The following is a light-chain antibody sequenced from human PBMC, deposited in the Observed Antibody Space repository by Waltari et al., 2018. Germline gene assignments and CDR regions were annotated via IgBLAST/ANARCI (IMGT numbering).Light chain of an antibody. CDR1: QSISPW. CDR3: QHYNNYPPT. J-gene: IGKJ4*01. V-gene: IGKV1-5*03. CDR2: KAS. Sequence: DIQMTQSPSILSASVGDTVTITCRTSQSISPWLAWYQQKPGKAPKLLISKASILESGVPSRFSGSGSGTEFTLTINSLQPDDFATFYCQHYNNYPPTFGGGTKVEIK.